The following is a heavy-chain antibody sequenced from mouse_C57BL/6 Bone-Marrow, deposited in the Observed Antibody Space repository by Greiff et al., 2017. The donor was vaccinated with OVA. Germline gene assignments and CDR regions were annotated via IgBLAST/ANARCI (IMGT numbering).Heavy chain of an antibody. CDR2: INPNNGGT. V-gene: IGHV1-26*01. Sequence: VQLQQSGPELVKPGASVKISCKASGYTFTDYYMNWVKQSHGKSLEWIGDINPNNGGTSYNQKFKGKATLTVDKSSSTAYMELRSLTSEDSAVYYCARSLLLLRYYAMDYWGQGTSVTVSS. J-gene: IGHJ4*01. D-gene: IGHD1-1*01. CDR1: GYTFTDYY. CDR3: ARSLLLLRYYAMDY.